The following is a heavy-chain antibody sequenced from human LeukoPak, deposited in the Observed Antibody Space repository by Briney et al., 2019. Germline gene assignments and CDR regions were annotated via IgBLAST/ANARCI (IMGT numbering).Heavy chain of an antibody. V-gene: IGHV4-34*01. CDR2: INHSGST. D-gene: IGHD5-18*01. Sequence: PSETLSLTCAVYGGSFSGYYWSSIRQPPGKGLEWIGEINHSGSTNYNPSLKSRVTMSVDTSKNQFSLKLSSVTAADTAVYYCAREDVDTAMVAKLDYWGQGTLVTVSS. CDR3: AREDVDTAMVAKLDY. J-gene: IGHJ4*02. CDR1: GGSFSGYY.